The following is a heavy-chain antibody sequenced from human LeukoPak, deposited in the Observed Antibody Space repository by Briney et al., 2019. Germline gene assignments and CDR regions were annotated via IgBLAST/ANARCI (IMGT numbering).Heavy chain of an antibody. CDR1: GFTFGDYA. J-gene: IGHJ4*02. CDR3: TAAGTAIDFDY. CDR2: IRSKAYGGTT. Sequence: GGSLRLSCTASGFTFGDYAMSWFRQAPGKGLEWVGFIRSKAYGGTTEYAASVKGRFTISRDDSKSIAYLQMNSLKTEDTAVYYRTAAGTAIDFDYWGQGTLVTVSS. V-gene: IGHV3-49*03. D-gene: IGHD5-18*01.